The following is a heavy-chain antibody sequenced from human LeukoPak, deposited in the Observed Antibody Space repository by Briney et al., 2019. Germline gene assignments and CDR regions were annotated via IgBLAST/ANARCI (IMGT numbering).Heavy chain of an antibody. J-gene: IGHJ6*03. CDR2: IYLDDSDT. D-gene: IGHD2-8*01. CDR1: GYSFTSYW. Sequence: GESLKISCKGSGYSFTSYWIGWVRQMPGKGLEWMGIIYLDDSDTKYSPSLQGQVTISADKSISTAYLQWSSLKASDTAMYYCARLAFCTNAVCFSNYYYSMDVWGRGTTVTVSS. V-gene: IGHV5-51*01. CDR3: ARLAFCTNAVCFSNYYYSMDV.